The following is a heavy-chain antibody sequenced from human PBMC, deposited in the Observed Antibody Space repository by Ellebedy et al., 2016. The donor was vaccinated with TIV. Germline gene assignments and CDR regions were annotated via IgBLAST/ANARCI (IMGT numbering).Heavy chain of an antibody. Sequence: AASVKVSCKASGYTFTGYYMHWVRQAPGQGLEWMGWINPNSGGTNYAQKFQGWVTMTRDTSISTVYMEMSRLRSDDTAVYYCARAPGGKGIWFDPWGQGTLVTVSS. CDR3: ARAPGGKGIWFDP. V-gene: IGHV1-2*04. CDR2: INPNSGGT. CDR1: GYTFTGYY. D-gene: IGHD3-16*01. J-gene: IGHJ5*02.